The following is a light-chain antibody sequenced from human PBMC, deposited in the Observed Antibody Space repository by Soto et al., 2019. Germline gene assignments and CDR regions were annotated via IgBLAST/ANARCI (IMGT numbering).Light chain of an antibody. CDR3: QDYGTSWT. V-gene: IGKV3-20*01. Sequence: EIVLTQSPATLSLSPGERATLSCRASQSVSSYLAWYQQKPGQAPRLLIYGASSRATDIPDRFSGSGSGTDFTLTINRLEPEDFAVYYCQDYGTSWTFGQGTKVDIK. J-gene: IGKJ1*01. CDR2: GAS. CDR1: QSVSSY.